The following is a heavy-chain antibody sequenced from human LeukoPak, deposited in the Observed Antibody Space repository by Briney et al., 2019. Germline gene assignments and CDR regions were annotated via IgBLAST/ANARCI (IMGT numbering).Heavy chain of an antibody. CDR3: ARGDWSFDL. V-gene: IGHV3-7*05. CDR2: ITQDGSEK. CDR1: GFTFSNSA. J-gene: IGHJ2*01. Sequence: PGGSLRLSCAASGFTFSNSAMSWVRQAPGTGLEWLANITQDGSEKHYVDSVKGRFTISRDNKKKSLFLEMNSLRAEDTAVYYCARGDWSFDLWGRGTRVIVSS.